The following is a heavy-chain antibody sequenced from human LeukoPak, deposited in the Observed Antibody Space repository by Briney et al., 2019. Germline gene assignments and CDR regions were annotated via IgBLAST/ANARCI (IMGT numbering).Heavy chain of an antibody. D-gene: IGHD6-13*01. V-gene: IGHV4-34*01. CDR2: INHSGST. Sequence: SETLSLTCVVYGGSFSGFYWSWIRHSPGGGLEWIGEINHSGSTNYNPSLKSRVTISVDTSKNQFSLKLSFVTAADTAVYYCARGRQPAPYYYYGMEVWGQGTTVTVSS. J-gene: IGHJ6*02. CDR1: GGSFSGFY. CDR3: ARGRQPAPYYYYGMEV.